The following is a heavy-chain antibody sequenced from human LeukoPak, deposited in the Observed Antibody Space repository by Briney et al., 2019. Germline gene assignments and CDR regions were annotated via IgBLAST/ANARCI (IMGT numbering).Heavy chain of an antibody. CDR2: IRSKAYGGTT. V-gene: IGHV3-49*03. CDR1: GFTFGDYA. D-gene: IGHD3-22*01. CDR3: TRVARYYYDSSGQPLFDY. J-gene: IGHJ4*02. Sequence: PGGSLRLSCTASGFTFGDYAMSWFRQAPGKGLEWVGFIRSKAYGGTTEYAASVKGRFTFSRDDSKSIAYLQMNSLKTEDTAVYYCTRVARYYYDSSGQPLFDYWGQGTLVTVSS.